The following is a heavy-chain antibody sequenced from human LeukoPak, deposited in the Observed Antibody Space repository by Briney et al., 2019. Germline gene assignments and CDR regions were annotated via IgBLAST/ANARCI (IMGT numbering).Heavy chain of an antibody. Sequence: GGSLRLSCTASGFTFGDYAMSWFRQAPGKGLEWVGFIRSKAYGGTTEYAASVKGRFTISRDDSKSIAYLQMNSLNTEDTAVYYCTRYKYCSSTSCFAFDIWGQGTMVTVSS. CDR1: GFTFGDYA. J-gene: IGHJ3*02. D-gene: IGHD2-2*01. V-gene: IGHV3-49*03. CDR2: IRSKAYGGTT. CDR3: TRYKYCSSTSCFAFDI.